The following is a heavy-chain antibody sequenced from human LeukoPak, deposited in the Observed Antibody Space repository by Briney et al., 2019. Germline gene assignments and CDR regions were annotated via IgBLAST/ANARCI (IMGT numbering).Heavy chain of an antibody. D-gene: IGHD6-13*01. Sequence: GGSLRLSCAASGFTFDDYAMHWVRQAPGKGLEWVSGISWNSGSIGYADSVKGRFTISRDNSKNTLYLQMNSLRAEDTAVYYCARISSSNWYNERGAFDVWGQGTMVTVSS. CDR2: ISWNSGSI. CDR3: ARISSSNWYNERGAFDV. CDR1: GFTFDDYA. V-gene: IGHV3-9*01. J-gene: IGHJ3*01.